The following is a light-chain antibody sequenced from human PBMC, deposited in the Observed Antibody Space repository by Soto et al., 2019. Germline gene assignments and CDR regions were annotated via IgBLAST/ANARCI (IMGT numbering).Light chain of an antibody. CDR2: GAS. CDR1: QSVSSSY. V-gene: IGKV3-20*01. J-gene: IGKJ1*01. Sequence: EIVLTQSPGTLSLSPGERATLSCRASQSVSSSYLAWYQQKPGQAPRLLIYGASSSATGIPDRFSGSGSGTDFTLTFSRLEPEDFAVYYCQQYGSSSLTFGQGTKVEIK. CDR3: QQYGSSSLT.